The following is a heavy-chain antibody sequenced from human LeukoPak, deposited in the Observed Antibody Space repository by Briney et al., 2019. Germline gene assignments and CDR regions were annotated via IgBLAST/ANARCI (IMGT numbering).Heavy chain of an antibody. Sequence: AGSLRLTCAAYGFTFSSYSMNWVRQGPGKGLEWGSYISSSSSNIYYADSVKGRFTIYRDNAKNSLYLQMNSLRAEDTAVYYCASQPGSSGWYEYFQHWGQGTLVTVSS. CDR2: ISSSSSNI. V-gene: IGHV3-48*01. CDR1: GFTFSSYS. D-gene: IGHD6-19*01. CDR3: ASQPGSSGWYEYFQH. J-gene: IGHJ1*01.